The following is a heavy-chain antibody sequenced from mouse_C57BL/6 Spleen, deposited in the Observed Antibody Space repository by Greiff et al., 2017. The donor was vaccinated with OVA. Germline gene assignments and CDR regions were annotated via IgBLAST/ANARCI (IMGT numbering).Heavy chain of an antibody. CDR2: INPSTGGT. D-gene: IGHD2-5*01. J-gene: IGHJ3*01. Sequence: VQLKESGPELVKPGASVKISCKASGYSFTGYYMNWVKQSPEKSLEWIGEINPSTGGTTYNQKFKAKATLTVDKSSSTAYMQLKSLTSEDSAVYYCARSSNYKGFFAYWGQGTLVTVSA. CDR1: GYSFTGYY. V-gene: IGHV1-42*01. CDR3: ARSSNYKGFFAY.